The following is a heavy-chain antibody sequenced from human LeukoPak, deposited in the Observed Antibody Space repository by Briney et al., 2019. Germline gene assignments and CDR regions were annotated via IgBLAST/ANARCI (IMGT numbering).Heavy chain of an antibody. CDR3: AGSGGLANTGAVFDY. Sequence: SETLSLTCIVSGDSITNHYWSLIRRPPGKGLEWIGYIYYNGIINYNPSLKSRVTISVDTSRNQFSMRLNSVTAADTAVYYCAGSGGLANTGAVFDYWGQGTLVTVSS. V-gene: IGHV4-59*11. D-gene: IGHD3-10*01. CDR1: GDSITNHY. CDR2: IYYNGII. J-gene: IGHJ4*02.